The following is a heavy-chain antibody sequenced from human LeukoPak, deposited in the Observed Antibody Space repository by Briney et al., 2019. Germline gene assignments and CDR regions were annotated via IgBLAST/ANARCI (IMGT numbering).Heavy chain of an antibody. D-gene: IGHD2-2*02. J-gene: IGHJ4*02. CDR1: GGSFSGYY. CDR3: ARPNHKDHCSSTGCYRYFDY. Sequence: SETLSLTCAVYGGSFSGYYWSWIRQPPGKGLEWIGEINHSGSTNYNPSLKSRVTISVDTSKNQFSLKLSSVTAADTAVYYCARPNHKDHCSSTGCYRYFDYWGQGSLVTVSS. CDR2: INHSGST. V-gene: IGHV4-34*01.